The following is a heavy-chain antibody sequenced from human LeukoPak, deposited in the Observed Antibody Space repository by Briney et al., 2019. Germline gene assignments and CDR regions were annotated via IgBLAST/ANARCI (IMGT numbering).Heavy chain of an antibody. CDR2: ISGSGGST. D-gene: IGHD2-21*02. Sequence: GSLRLSCAASGFTSSSYAMSWVRQAPGKGLEWVSAISGSGGSTYYADSVKGRFTISRDNSKNTLYLQMNSLRAEDTAVYYCAKDPHIVVVTATDYWGQGTLVTVSS. J-gene: IGHJ4*02. CDR3: AKDPHIVVVTATDY. CDR1: GFTSSSYA. V-gene: IGHV3-23*01.